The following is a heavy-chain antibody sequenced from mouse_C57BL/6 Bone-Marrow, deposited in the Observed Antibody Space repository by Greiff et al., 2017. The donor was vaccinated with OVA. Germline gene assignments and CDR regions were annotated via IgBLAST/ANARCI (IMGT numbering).Heavy chain of an antibody. D-gene: IGHD2-1*01. J-gene: IGHJ3*01. CDR1: GYTFTDYY. V-gene: IGHV1-19*01. Sequence: SGPVLVKPGASVKMSCKASGYTFTDYYMNWVKQSHGKSLEWIGVINPYNGGTSYNQKFKGKATLTVDKSSSTAYMELNSLTSEDSAVYYCARSGVRAWFAYWGQGTLVTVSA. CDR3: ARSGVRAWFAY. CDR2: INPYNGGT.